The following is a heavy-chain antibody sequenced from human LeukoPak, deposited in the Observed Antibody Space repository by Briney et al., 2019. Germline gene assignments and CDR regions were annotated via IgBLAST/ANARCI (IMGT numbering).Heavy chain of an antibody. V-gene: IGHV3-48*04. CDR3: AAAVAGTLQEIDY. CDR1: GFTFSSYS. Sequence: GGSLRLSCAASGFTFSSYSMNWVRQAPGKGLEWVSYISSSGSTIYYADSVKGRFTISRDNAKNSLYLQMNSLRAEDTAVYYCAAAVAGTLQEIDYWGQGTLVTVSS. CDR2: ISSSGSTI. J-gene: IGHJ4*02. D-gene: IGHD6-19*01.